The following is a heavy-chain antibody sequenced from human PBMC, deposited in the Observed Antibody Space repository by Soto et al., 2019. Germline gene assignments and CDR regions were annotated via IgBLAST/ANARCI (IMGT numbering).Heavy chain of an antibody. V-gene: IGHV3-7*03. CDR2: INEDGSEK. CDR3: ARTGWPQSSYYFDY. D-gene: IGHD3-16*01. J-gene: IGHJ4*02. CDR1: GFSFSLFW. Sequence: RVSLRLSCAASGFSFSLFWMSWVRQTPGKGLEWVANINEDGSEKFFADSVKGRFTISRDNAKNSLSLQMNSLTADDTAVYYCARTGWPQSSYYFDYWGQGTLVTVSS.